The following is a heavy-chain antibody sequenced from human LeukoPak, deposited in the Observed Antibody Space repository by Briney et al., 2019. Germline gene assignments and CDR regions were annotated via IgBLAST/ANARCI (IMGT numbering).Heavy chain of an antibody. CDR1: ADTFTSYY. D-gene: IGHD1-14*01. CDR2: INPIGGST. J-gene: IGHJ5*02. Sequence: ASVKVSCKASADTFTSYYMHWVRQAPGQGLEWMAIINPIGGSTTYAQNFQGRVTMTRDTSISTAYMELSRLRSDDTAVYYCALNLREAFDPWGQGTLVTVSS. V-gene: IGHV1-46*03. CDR3: ALNLREAFDP.